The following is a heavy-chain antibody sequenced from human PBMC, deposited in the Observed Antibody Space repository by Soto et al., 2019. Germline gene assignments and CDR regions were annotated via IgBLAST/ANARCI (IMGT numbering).Heavy chain of an antibody. CDR2: SHYSGNT. D-gene: IGHD5-18*01. V-gene: IGHV4-39*01. Sequence: QLQLQESGPGLLKPSETMSLTCTVSAGSISSNAYYWGWIRQPPGKGLEWIGSSHYSGNTYYNPALTRRVPRSVDMSMNQFSLKLSAVTAADTAVYYCARHDPGDRAYNYGTGWYFDLWGRGTLVTV. J-gene: IGHJ2*01. CDR1: AGSISSNAYY. CDR3: ARHDPGDRAYNYGTGWYFDL.